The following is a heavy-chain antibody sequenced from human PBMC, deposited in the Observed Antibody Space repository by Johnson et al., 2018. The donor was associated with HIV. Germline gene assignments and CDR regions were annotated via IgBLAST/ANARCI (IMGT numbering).Heavy chain of an antibody. J-gene: IGHJ3*02. CDR3: ASKRYFAPFDS. CDR2: ISYDVSRT. CDR1: GFTFSSYA. V-gene: IGHV3-30*04. Sequence: QVQLVESGGGVVQPGRSLRLSCAASGFTFSSYAMHWVRQAPGKGLEWVAVISYDVSRTSYAASVKGRFTISRDNAKNTLYLQMNSLSAEDTAVYYCASKRYFAPFDSWGQGTMVTVSS. D-gene: IGHD3-9*01.